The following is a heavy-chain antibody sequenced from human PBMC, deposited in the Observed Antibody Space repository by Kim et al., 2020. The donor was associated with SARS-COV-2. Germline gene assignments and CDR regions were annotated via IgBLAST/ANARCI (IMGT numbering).Heavy chain of an antibody. Sequence: ASVKVSCKASGYTFTSYYIHWVRQAPGQGLEWMGRINPNSGGTNYAQKFQGGVTMTRDTSTSTVYMELSRLRSDDTAVYYCARELEAAGGTFYHYYGMDVWGQGTTVTVSS. V-gene: IGHV1-2*02. CDR2: INPNSGGT. D-gene: IGHD6-13*01. CDR1: GYTFTSYY. J-gene: IGHJ6*02. CDR3: ARELEAAGGTFYHYYGMDV.